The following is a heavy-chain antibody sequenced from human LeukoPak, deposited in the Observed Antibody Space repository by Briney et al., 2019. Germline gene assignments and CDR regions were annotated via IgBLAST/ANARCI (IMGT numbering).Heavy chain of an antibody. CDR3: ARGNEADIVVLPPFDY. D-gene: IGHD2-2*01. Sequence: GRSLRLSCAASGFTVSTYTMHWVRQAPGKGLEWVAVISYDVNNKYYTDSVKGRFTISRDNSKNTLYLQMNSLRAEDTAVYYCARGNEADIVVLPPFDYWGQGTLVTVSS. CDR1: GFTVSTYT. J-gene: IGHJ4*02. V-gene: IGHV3-30-3*01. CDR2: ISYDVNNK.